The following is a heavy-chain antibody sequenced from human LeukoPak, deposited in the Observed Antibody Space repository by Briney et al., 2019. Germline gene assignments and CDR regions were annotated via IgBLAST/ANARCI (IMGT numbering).Heavy chain of an antibody. J-gene: IGHJ3*02. CDR3: AKRGCSNGVCYTDDI. D-gene: IGHD2-8*01. CDR2: IIPIFGTA. CDR1: GGTFSSYA. V-gene: IGHV1-69*06. Sequence: SVKVSCKASGGTFSSYAISWVRQAPGQGLEWMGGIIPIFGTANYAQKFQGRVTITADKSTSTAYMELSSLRSEDTAVYYCAKRGCSNGVCYTDDIWGQGTMVTVSS.